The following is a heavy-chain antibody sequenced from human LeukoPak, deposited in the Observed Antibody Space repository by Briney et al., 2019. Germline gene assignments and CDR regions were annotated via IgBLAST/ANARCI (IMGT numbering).Heavy chain of an antibody. CDR3: ASSYSSGWYYFDY. J-gene: IGHJ4*02. CDR2: IYSDGST. CDR1: GFTVSDND. D-gene: IGHD6-19*01. V-gene: IGHV3-53*01. Sequence: GGSLRLSCAASGFTVSDNDVSWVRQPPGKGLGWVSVIYSDGSTYFADSVKGRFTISRDNSKNTLYLQMNSLRAEDTAIYYCASSYSSGWYYFDYWGQGTLVTVSS.